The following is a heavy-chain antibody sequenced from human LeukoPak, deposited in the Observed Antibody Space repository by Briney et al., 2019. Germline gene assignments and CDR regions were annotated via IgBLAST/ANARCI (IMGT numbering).Heavy chain of an antibody. D-gene: IGHD3-22*01. Sequence: ASVKVSCKASGGTFSSYAISWVRQAPGQGLEWMGGIIPIFGTANYAQKFQGRVTITADESTSTAYMELSSLRSEDTAVYYCARGGYDSSGYLGLDYWGQGTLVTVSS. CDR1: GGTFSSYA. CDR3: ARGGYDSSGYLGLDY. J-gene: IGHJ4*02. CDR2: IIPIFGTA. V-gene: IGHV1-69*13.